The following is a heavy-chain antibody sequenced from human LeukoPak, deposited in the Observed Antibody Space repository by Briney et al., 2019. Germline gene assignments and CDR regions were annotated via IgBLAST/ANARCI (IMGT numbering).Heavy chain of an antibody. V-gene: IGHV4-39*07. D-gene: IGHD6-13*01. CDR2: IYYSGST. Sequence: SETLSLTCTVSGGSISSSSYYWGWIRQPPGKGLEWIGSIYYSGSTYYNPSLKSRVTISVDTSKNQFSLKLSSVTAADTAVYYCASPCIAAANDYWGQGTLVTVSS. J-gene: IGHJ4*02. CDR3: ASPCIAAANDY. CDR1: GGSISSSSYY.